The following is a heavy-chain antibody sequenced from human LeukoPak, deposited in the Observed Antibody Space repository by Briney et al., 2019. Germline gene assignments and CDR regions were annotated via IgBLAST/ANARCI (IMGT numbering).Heavy chain of an antibody. J-gene: IGHJ6*03. D-gene: IGHD2-15*01. CDR2: LDESGRP. V-gene: IGHV4-39*07. CDR3: ARDLGGYPFFMDV. Sequence: SETLSLTCSVSGGSTRSGRHHWAWVRQPPGKGLEFIGSLDESGRPYYNAPLKSRVTISEDSSGKQFSLNLSSVTAADTAVYYCARDLGGYPFFMDVWGKGTTVTVSS. CDR1: GGSTRSGRHH.